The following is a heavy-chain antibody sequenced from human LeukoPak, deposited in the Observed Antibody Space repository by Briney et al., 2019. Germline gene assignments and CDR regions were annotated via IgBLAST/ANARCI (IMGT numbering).Heavy chain of an antibody. CDR3: ARDPREGRSGGDCPPRWFDY. V-gene: IGHV4-39*02. CDR1: GGSISSTTYY. J-gene: IGHJ4*02. D-gene: IGHD2-21*02. Sequence: SETLSLTCTVSGGSISSTTYYWAWIRQPPGKGREWIGSLYYSGSAYFNPSLKSRVSISVDTSKNQFSLKLSSVTAADTAVYYCARDPREGRSGGDCPPRWFDYWGQGSPVTVSS. CDR2: LYYSGSA.